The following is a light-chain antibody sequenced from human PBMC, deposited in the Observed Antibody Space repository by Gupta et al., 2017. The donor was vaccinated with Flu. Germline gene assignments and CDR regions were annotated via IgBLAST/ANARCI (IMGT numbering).Light chain of an antibody. CDR1: KLGYKY. CDR3: QAWDSSTPCV. CDR2: QDS. V-gene: IGLV3-1*01. Sequence: SYALTQPPSVSVSPGQTPSITCSGDKLGYKYACWYQQKPGPSPVLVIYQDSKRPSGIPERFSGSNSGNTATLTISGTQAMDEADYYCQAWDSSTPCVFGTGTKVTVL. J-gene: IGLJ1*01.